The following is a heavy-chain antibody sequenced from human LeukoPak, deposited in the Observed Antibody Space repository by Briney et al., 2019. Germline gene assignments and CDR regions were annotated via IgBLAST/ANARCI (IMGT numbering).Heavy chain of an antibody. CDR1: GYTFTGDY. CDR2: INPNSGGT. Sequence: GASVKVSCKASGYTFTGDYMHWVRLAPGQGLEWMGWINPNSGGTNYAQKFQGRVTMTRDTSISSAYMELSRLRSDDTAVYYCARTPRTVTTRVFDYWGQGTLVTVSS. V-gene: IGHV1-2*02. J-gene: IGHJ4*02. D-gene: IGHD4-17*01. CDR3: ARTPRTVTTRVFDY.